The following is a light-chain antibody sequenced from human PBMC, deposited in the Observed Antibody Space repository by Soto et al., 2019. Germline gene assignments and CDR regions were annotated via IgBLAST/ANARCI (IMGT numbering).Light chain of an antibody. Sequence: QSVLTQPPSASGTPGQRVTISCSGSSSNVGSNTVNWYQQLPGMAPKLLIYNNNQRPSGVPDRFSGSKSGTSASLAISGLQSEDEADYYCAACDDSLDVVFGGGTKLTVL. V-gene: IGLV1-44*01. J-gene: IGLJ2*01. CDR2: NNN. CDR3: AACDDSLDVV. CDR1: SSNVGSNT.